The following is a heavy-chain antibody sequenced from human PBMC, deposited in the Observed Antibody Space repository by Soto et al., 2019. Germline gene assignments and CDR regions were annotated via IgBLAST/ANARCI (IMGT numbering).Heavy chain of an antibody. Sequence: QVQLQESGPGLVKPSETLSLTCNVSGDSISAYYWSCVRQPAGKGLAWIGHIYTRGTVHYNPPLKSRVTLSVDTSKNQFSLRLSSVTAADTAVYYCARGRYDILTGYYFDMWGQGTMVTVSS. V-gene: IGHV4-4*07. CDR1: GDSISAYY. CDR3: ARGRYDILTGYYFDM. J-gene: IGHJ3*02. D-gene: IGHD3-9*01. CDR2: IYTRGTV.